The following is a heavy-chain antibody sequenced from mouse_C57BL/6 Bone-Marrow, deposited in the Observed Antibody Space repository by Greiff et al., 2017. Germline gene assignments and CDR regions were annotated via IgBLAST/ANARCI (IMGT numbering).Heavy chain of an antibody. J-gene: IGHJ1*03. D-gene: IGHD2-1*01. Sequence: EVKLVESGGGLVQPGGSLKLSCAASGFTFSDYYMYWVRQTPEKRLEWVAYISNGGGSTYYPDTVKGRFTISRDNAKNTLYLQMSRLKSEDTAMYYGARHEGGNYSLWYFDVWGTGTTVTVSS. CDR3: ARHEGGNYSLWYFDV. V-gene: IGHV5-12*01. CDR2: ISNGGGST. CDR1: GFTFSDYY.